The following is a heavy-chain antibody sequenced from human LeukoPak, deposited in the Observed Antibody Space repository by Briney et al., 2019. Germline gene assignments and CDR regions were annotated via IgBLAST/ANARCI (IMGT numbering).Heavy chain of an antibody. Sequence: SETLSLTCTVSGGSISSSSYYWGWIRQPPGKGLEWIGSIYYSGSTYYNPSLKSRVTISVDTSKNQFSLKLSSVTAADTAVYYCASCIAAEHWFDPWGQGTLVTVSS. J-gene: IGHJ5*02. V-gene: IGHV4-39*07. CDR2: IYYSGST. CDR3: ASCIAAEHWFDP. D-gene: IGHD6-13*01. CDR1: GGSISSSSYY.